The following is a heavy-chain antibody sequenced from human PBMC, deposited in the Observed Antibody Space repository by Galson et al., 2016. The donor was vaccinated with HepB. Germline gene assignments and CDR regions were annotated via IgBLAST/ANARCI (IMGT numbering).Heavy chain of an antibody. CDR2: IHSRIDGGTT. V-gene: IGHV3-15*01. J-gene: IGHJ4*02. D-gene: IGHD3-16*01. CDR3: KTRIDPFAGDR. CDR1: GFTFNKVW. Sequence: SLRLSCAASGFTFNKVWMSWVRQAPGKGLEWVGRIHSRIDGGTTDYAAPVKGRFIISRDDSKNTLYLQMNSRKIEDTAVYYCKTRIDPFAGDRWGQGTLVTVSS.